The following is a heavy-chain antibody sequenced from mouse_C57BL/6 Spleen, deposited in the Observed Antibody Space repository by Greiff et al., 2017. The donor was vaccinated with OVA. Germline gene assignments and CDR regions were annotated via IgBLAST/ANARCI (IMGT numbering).Heavy chain of an antibody. CDR2: ISYDGSN. CDR3: ARDPYYYGSSSYFDY. V-gene: IGHV3-6*01. D-gene: IGHD1-1*01. CDR1: GYSITSGYY. J-gene: IGHJ2*01. Sequence: EVKLMESGPGLVKPSQSLSLTCSVTGYSITSGYYWNWIRQFPGNKLEWMGYISYDGSNNYNPSLKNRISITRDTSKNQFFLKLNSVTTEDTATYYCARDPYYYGSSSYFDYWGQGTTLTVSS.